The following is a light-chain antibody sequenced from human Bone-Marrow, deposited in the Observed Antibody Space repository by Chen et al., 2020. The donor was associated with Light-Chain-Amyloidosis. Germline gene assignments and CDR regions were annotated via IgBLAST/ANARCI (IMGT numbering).Light chain of an antibody. J-gene: IGLJ3*02. CDR3: QVWXRSSDXPV. V-gene: IGLV3-21*02. Sequence: SYVLTQPSSVSVAPGQTXXIAXXXNNXXSTSVHWYQXTPGQAPLLCVYDDSDRPSGIPERLSGSNSGXTAXXXIXXXEAGDXADXXXQVWXRSSDXPVFGGGTKLTVX. CDR2: DDS. CDR1: NXXSTS.